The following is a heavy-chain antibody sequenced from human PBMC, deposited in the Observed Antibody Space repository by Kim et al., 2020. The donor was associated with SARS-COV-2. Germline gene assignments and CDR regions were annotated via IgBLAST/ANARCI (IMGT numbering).Heavy chain of an antibody. CDR1: GGSISSYY. CDR2: IYYSGST. CDR3: ARTMVRGIHLLFDY. J-gene: IGHJ4*01. D-gene: IGHD3-10*01. Sequence: SETLSLTCTVSGGSISSYYWSWIRQPPGKGLEWIGYIYYSGSTNYNPSLKSRVTISVDTSKNQFSLKLSSVTAADTAVYYCARTMVRGIHLLFDYWGHGTLVTVSS. V-gene: IGHV4-59*01.